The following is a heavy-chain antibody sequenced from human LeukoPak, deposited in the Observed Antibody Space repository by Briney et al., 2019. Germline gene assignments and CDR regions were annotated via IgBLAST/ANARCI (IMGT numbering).Heavy chain of an antibody. V-gene: IGHV1-69*04. CDR3: ARGGAYPNWGFSGAFDI. D-gene: IGHD7-27*01. CDR1: GGTFSSYA. CDR2: IIPILGIA. Sequence: SVKVSCKASGGTFSSYAISWVRQGPGQGLELMGRIIPILGIANYAQKFQGRVTITADKSTSTAYMELSSLRSEDTAVYYRARGGAYPNWGFSGAFDIWGQGTMVTVSS. J-gene: IGHJ3*02.